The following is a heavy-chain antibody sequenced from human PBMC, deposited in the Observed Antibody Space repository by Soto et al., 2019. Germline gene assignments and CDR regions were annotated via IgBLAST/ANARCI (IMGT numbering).Heavy chain of an antibody. V-gene: IGHV1-69*12. CDR3: ARGGVTGDYYYHGVDV. CDR2: IIPIFDTT. CDR1: GGTFSSYA. J-gene: IGHJ6*02. Sequence: QVQLVQSGAEVKKPGSSVKVSCKASGGTFSSYAISWVRQAPGQGLEWMGGIIPIFDTTNYAQKFQGRVTITADVSTSTAYMELGSLRSEDTAVYYCARGGVTGDYYYHGVDVWGQGTTVTVSS. D-gene: IGHD3-16*01.